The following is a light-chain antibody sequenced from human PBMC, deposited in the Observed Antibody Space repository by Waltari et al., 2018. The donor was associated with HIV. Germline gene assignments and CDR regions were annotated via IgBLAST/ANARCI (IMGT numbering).Light chain of an antibody. CDR2: DDS. V-gene: IGKV1-33*01. J-gene: IGKJ4*01. CDR1: HDTSFY. CDR3: QQYRSLPIT. Sequence: DIQMTQSPSSLSASVGDTVTITCQASHDTSFYLNWYQQQPGKAPKLLIYDDSNLERGVPSRFTGGGSGTHFTFTITSLQAEDIATYYCQQYRSLPITFGGGTKVEI.